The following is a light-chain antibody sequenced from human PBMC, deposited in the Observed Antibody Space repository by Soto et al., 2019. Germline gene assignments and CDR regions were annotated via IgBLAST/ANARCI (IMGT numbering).Light chain of an antibody. Sequence: SCELTQPPSVSVSPGQTASITCSGDKLGDKYACWYQQKPGQSPVLVIYQDSKRPSGIPERFSGSNSGNTATLTISGTQAMDEADYYCQAWDSRLVVFGGGTKLTVL. CDR1: KLGDKY. J-gene: IGLJ2*01. CDR2: QDS. CDR3: QAWDSRLVV. V-gene: IGLV3-1*01.